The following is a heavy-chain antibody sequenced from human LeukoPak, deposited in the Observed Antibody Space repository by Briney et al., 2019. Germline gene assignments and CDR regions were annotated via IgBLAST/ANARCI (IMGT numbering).Heavy chain of an antibody. V-gene: IGHV3-30*04. J-gene: IGHJ4*02. CDR1: GFTFSSYA. D-gene: IGHD6-13*01. CDR3: VKRRISEDGLDF. Sequence: GGSLRLSCAASGFTFSSYAMHWVRQAPGKGLEWVAVISYDGSNKYYADSVKGRFTISRDNSKNTLYLQMNSLRAEDTAVYYCVKRRISEDGLDFWGQGTLVTVSS. CDR2: ISYDGSNK.